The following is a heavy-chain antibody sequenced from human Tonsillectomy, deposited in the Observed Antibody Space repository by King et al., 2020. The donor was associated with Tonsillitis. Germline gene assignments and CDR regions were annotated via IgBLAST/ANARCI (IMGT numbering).Heavy chain of an antibody. CDR2: LKCQTDGGTA. CDR1: GFTFDIAW. V-gene: IGHV3-15*01. Sequence: VQLVESGGGLVKPGGSLRLSCAASGFTFDIAWMYWVRQATGRGLEWVGRLKCQTDGGTAYHAAPVKGSFTISSDDSKNTRYLQMNSLTTEDTAVYYCTADRPDNYGDKYTFDSWGQGTLVTVSS. J-gene: IGHJ4*02. CDR3: TADRPDNYGDKYTFDS. D-gene: IGHD4-17*01.